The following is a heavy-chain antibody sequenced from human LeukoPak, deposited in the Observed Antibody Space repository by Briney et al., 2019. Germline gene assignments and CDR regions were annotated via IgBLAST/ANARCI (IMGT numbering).Heavy chain of an antibody. CDR3: ARAVTSTEGY. Sequence: GGSLRLSCAASGFTFSRYWMTWVRQAPGKGLEWVASINEDGSGKHYVDSVKGRFTISRDNAQKSVYLGMNSLRAEDTAVYYCARAVTSTEGYWGQGTLVTVSS. V-gene: IGHV3-7*03. CDR1: GFTFSRYW. J-gene: IGHJ4*02. CDR2: INEDGSGK. D-gene: IGHD4-17*01.